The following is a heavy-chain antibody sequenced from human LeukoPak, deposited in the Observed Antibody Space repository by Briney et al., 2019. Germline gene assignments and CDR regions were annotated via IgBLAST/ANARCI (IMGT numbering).Heavy chain of an antibody. D-gene: IGHD3-22*01. CDR2: IYPGDSDT. J-gene: IGHJ4*02. CDR1: GYRFTTYW. V-gene: IGHV5-51*01. Sequence: GESLKISCKGSGYRFTTYWIGWVRQMPGRGLELVGIIYPGDSDTRYSPSFQGQVPISADKSISTAYLQWSSLKASDTAMYYCARQFRDSSGYYSYYFDYWGQGTLVTVSS. CDR3: ARQFRDSSGYYSYYFDY.